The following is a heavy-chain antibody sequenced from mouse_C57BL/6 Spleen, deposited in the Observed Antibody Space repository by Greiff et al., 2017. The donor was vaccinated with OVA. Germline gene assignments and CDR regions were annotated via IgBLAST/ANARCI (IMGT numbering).Heavy chain of an antibody. CDR3: ARGTAYWYFDV. D-gene: IGHD3-3*01. V-gene: IGHV1-4*01. Sequence: VKLVESGAELARPGASVKMSCKASGYTFTSYTMHWVKQRPGQGLEWIGYINPSSGYTKYNQKFKDKATLTADKSSSTAYMQLSSLTSEDSAVYYCARGTAYWYFDVWGTGTTVTVSS. CDR2: INPSSGYT. J-gene: IGHJ1*03. CDR1: GYTFTSYT.